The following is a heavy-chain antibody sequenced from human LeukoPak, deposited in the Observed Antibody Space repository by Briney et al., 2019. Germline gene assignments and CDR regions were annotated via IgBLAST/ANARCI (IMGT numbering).Heavy chain of an antibody. D-gene: IGHD2-21*01. V-gene: IGHV3-7*01. CDR3: AKGKVVVISLADY. CDR1: GFTFSNYW. CDR2: IKQDESEK. J-gene: IGHJ4*02. Sequence: GGSLRLPCAASGFTFSNYWMSWVRQAPGKGLEWVANIKQDESEKYYVESVKGRFTISRDNAKNSLYLQMNSLRAEDTAVYYCAKGKVVVISLADYWGQGTLVTVSS.